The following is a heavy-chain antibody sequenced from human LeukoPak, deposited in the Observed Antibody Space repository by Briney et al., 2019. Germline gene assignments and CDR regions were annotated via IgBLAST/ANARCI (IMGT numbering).Heavy chain of an antibody. J-gene: IGHJ4*02. Sequence: SETLSLTCTVSGGSISSYYWSWIRQPPGKGLEWIGSIYYSGSTYYNPSLKSRVTISVDTSKNQFSLELSSVTAADTAVYYCARDKGIAAAIDYWGQGTLVTVSS. CDR1: GGSISSYY. CDR3: ARDKGIAAAIDY. CDR2: IYYSGST. D-gene: IGHD6-13*01. V-gene: IGHV4-39*07.